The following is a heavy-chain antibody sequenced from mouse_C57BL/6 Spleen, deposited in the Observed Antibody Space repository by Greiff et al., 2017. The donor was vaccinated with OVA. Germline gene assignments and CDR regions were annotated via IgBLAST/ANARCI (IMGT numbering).Heavy chain of an antibody. J-gene: IGHJ1*03. CDR2: IRSKSNNYAT. V-gene: IGHV10-1*01. CDR1: GFSFNTYA. CDR3: VRHPYYGSSPWYFGV. D-gene: IGHD1-1*01. Sequence: EVKLVESGGGLVQPKGSLKLSCAASGFSFNTYAMNWVRQAPGKGLEWVARIRSKSNNYATYYADSVKDRFTISRDDSESMLYLQMNNLKTEDTAMYYCVRHPYYGSSPWYFGVWGTGTTVTVSS.